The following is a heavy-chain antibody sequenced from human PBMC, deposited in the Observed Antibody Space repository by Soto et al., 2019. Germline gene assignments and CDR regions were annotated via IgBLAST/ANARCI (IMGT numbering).Heavy chain of an antibody. J-gene: IGHJ5*01. CDR3: ARDRRDIVVVPAEGFWFDP. D-gene: IGHD2-2*01. CDR1: GFTFSSYG. V-gene: IGHV3-33*01. Sequence: GGSLRLSCAASGFTFSSYGMHWVRQAPGKGLEWVAVIWYDGSNKYYADSVKGRFTISRDNSKNTLYLQMNSLRAEDTAVYYCARDRRDIVVVPAEGFWFDPWGQGTLVTVSS. CDR2: IWYDGSNK.